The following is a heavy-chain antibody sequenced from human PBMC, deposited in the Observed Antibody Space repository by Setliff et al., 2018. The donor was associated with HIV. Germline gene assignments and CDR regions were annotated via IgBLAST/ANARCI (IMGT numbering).Heavy chain of an antibody. D-gene: IGHD6-13*01. V-gene: IGHV3-23*01. CDR2: VTGTGGNT. CDR3: ARDLKQLAPYYYYYYGMDV. J-gene: IGHJ6*02. Sequence: GGSLRLSCAASGFTFSNYGMTWVRQAPGKGLEWVSTVTGTGGNTYYADSVKGRFTISRDNSKNTLYLQMNSLRAEDTAVYYCARDLKQLAPYYYYYYGMDVWGQGTTVTVSS. CDR1: GFTFSNYG.